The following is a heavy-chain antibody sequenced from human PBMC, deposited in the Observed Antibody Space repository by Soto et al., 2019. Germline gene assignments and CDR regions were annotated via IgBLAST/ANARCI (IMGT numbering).Heavy chain of an antibody. CDR1: GFSFTGYY. CDR2: INAHSGGT. D-gene: IGHD6-6*01. Sequence: GXSVKGSCKASGFSFTGYYIHWLRQAPVQGLEWMGWINAHSGGTEYAQKFQGRVTLTRDTSIATAYLTLTSLTSDDTALYYCAKDLTRQLAYWLDPWGQGTQVTVSS. J-gene: IGHJ5*02. CDR3: AKDLTRQLAYWLDP. V-gene: IGHV1-2*02.